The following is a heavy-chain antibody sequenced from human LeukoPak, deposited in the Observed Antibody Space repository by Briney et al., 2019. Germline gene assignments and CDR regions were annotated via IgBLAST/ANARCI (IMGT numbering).Heavy chain of an antibody. V-gene: IGHV3-48*01. D-gene: IGHD3-22*01. J-gene: IGHJ4*02. CDR1: GFTFSSYS. CDR2: ISSSNNTI. CDR3: ARDRDYYDSSGYYAPCLDY. Sequence: TGGSLRLSCAASGFTFSSYSMNWVRQAPGKGLEWVSYISSSNNTIYYADSVKGRFTISSDNAKNSLYLQMNSLRAEDTAVYYCARDRDYYDSSGYYAPCLDYWGQGTLVTVSS.